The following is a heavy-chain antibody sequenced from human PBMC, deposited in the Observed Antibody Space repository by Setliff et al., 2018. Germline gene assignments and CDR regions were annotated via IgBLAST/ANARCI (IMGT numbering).Heavy chain of an antibody. CDR1: GDSISNYY. D-gene: IGHD3-10*01. Sequence: SETLSLTCTVSGDSISNYYWNWIRQPAGKGLEWIGRIYVTESTKYNPSLKSRVTLSIDTSKNQFSLKLSSVTAADAALYYCAASRAYTGAVEEWFLPKSFDFWGQGSPVTVSS. J-gene: IGHJ4*02. CDR2: IYVTEST. V-gene: IGHV4-4*07. CDR3: AASRAYTGAVEEWFLPKSFDF.